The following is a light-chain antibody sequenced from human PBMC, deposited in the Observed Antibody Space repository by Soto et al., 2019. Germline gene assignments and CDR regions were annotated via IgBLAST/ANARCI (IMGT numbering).Light chain of an antibody. CDR2: GAS. V-gene: IGKV3-20*01. J-gene: IGKJ4*01. CDR1: QSVSSSY. Sequence: EIVLTQSPGTLSLSPGERATLSCRASQSVSSSYLAWYQQKPGQAPRLLIYGASSRATGIPDRFSGSGSGTEFPLTISRLEPEDFALYYCQQSGSSPLTFGGGTKVEIK. CDR3: QQSGSSPLT.